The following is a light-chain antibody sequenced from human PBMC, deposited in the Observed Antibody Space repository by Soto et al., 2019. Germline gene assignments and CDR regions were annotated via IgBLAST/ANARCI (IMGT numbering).Light chain of an antibody. CDR3: QHYDHLPIT. Sequence: DIQMTQSPSTLSASVGDRVTITCRASQSISSWLAWYQQKPGKAPKLLIYKASSLESGVPSRFSGSGSGTDFTFTISSLQPEDIATYYCQHYDHLPITFGQGTRLEI. J-gene: IGKJ5*01. CDR1: QSISSW. CDR2: KAS. V-gene: IGKV1-5*03.